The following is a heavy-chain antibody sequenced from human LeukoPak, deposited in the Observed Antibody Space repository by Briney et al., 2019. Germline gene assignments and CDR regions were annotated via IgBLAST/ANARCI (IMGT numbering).Heavy chain of an antibody. V-gene: IGHV3-74*01. CDR1: GFPFSSSW. Sequence: GGSLRLSCEVSGFPFSSSWMHWVRQLPGRGLMWVSSISGDGTITTYADSVKGRFIISRDNAKNTLYLQMNSLRAEDTAVYYCARDNAVTLDYWGQGTLVTVSS. D-gene: IGHD6-19*01. J-gene: IGHJ4*02. CDR2: ISGDGTIT. CDR3: ARDNAVTLDY.